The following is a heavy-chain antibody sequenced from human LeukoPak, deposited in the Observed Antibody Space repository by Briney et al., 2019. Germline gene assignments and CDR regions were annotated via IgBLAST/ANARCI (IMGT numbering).Heavy chain of an antibody. CDR1: GFTFSNAW. Sequence: GGSLRLSCAASGFTFSNAWMNWVRQAPGKGLEWVGRIKSKIDGGTTDYAAPVKGRFTISRDDSKNTLFLQVNSLKIEDTAVYYCTTVTLRPVGLWGQGTLVTVSS. CDR2: IKSKIDGGTT. D-gene: IGHD3-10*01. J-gene: IGHJ4*02. CDR3: TTVTLRPVGL. V-gene: IGHV3-15*05.